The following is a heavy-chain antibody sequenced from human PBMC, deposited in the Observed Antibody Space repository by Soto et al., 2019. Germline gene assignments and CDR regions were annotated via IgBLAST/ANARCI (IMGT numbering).Heavy chain of an antibody. CDR1: GYNFTDYY. D-gene: IGHD3-16*01. CDR3: AREHAGFGDY. CDR2: FNPKTDGP. J-gene: IGHJ4*02. Sequence: ASVKVSCKASGYNFTDYYIHWGRQAPGQGLEWLGWFNPKTDGPNYAPKFQGTVTMTRDTSLSTTYMELTSLTSDDTAVYYCAREHAGFGDYWGPGTLVTVSS. V-gene: IGHV1-2*02.